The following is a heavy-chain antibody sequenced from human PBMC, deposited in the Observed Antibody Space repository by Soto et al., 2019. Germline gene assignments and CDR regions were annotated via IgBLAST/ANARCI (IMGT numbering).Heavy chain of an antibody. V-gene: IGHV3-30*18. D-gene: IGHD3-10*01. CDR1: GFTFISYG. CDR3: AKSAGVSPPTPSYFDY. CDR2: ISYDGSNK. Sequence: GGSLRLSCAASGFTFISYGTHLFRQSPCKGLEWVAVISYDGSNKYYADSVKGRFTISRDNSKNTLYLQMNSLRAEDTAVYYCAKSAGVSPPTPSYFDYWGQGTLVTVSS. J-gene: IGHJ4*02.